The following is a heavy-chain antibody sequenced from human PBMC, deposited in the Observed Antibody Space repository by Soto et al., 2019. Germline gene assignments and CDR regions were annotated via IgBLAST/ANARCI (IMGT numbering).Heavy chain of an antibody. J-gene: IGHJ6*02. Sequence: GSLRLSCVASGFTFSDYYMSWIRQAPGKGLEWVSYIGNSGSTIYYADSVKGRFTISRDNAKNSLYLQMNSLGAEDTAVYYCARPVEVISRFVGSGGLDVWGHGTTVTVSS. CDR1: GFTFSDYY. CDR2: IGNSGSTI. D-gene: IGHD2-15*01. CDR3: ARPVEVISRFVGSGGLDV. V-gene: IGHV3-11*01.